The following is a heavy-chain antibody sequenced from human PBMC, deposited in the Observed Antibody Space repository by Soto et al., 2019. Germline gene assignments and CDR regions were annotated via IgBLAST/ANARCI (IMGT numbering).Heavy chain of an antibody. CDR2: IIPIFGTA. Sequence: QVHLVQSGAEVKKPGSSVKVSCKASGGTFSNCTINWVRQAPGQGLEWMGGIIPIFGTANYPQRFQGRVTITADESTSAAYMELSSLKSEDTAVYYCARSSGYLTAYFDYCGQGALVTVSS. J-gene: IGHJ4*02. D-gene: IGHD3-22*01. CDR3: ARSSGYLTAYFDY. CDR1: GGTFSNCT. V-gene: IGHV1-69*12.